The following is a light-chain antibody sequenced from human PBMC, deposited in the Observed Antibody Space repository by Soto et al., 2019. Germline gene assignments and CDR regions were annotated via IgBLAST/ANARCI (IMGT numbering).Light chain of an antibody. CDR2: EVN. CDR3: SSFTTRNTWV. V-gene: IGLV2-14*01. Sequence: QPVLTQPASVSGSPGQSITISCTGTSSDVGIYNYVSWYQQHPGKAPKLMIYEVNNRPSGVSDRFSGSKSGNTASLTISGLQAEDEADYYCSSFTTRNTWVFGGGTKPTVL. J-gene: IGLJ3*02. CDR1: SSDVGIYNY.